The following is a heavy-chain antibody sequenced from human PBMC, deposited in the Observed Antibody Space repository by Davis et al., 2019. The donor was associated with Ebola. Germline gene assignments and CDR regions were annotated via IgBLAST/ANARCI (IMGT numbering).Heavy chain of an antibody. CDR1: GFTFSDYY. CDR2: ISSSSSYT. J-gene: IGHJ4*02. V-gene: IGHV3-11*05. D-gene: IGHD3-16*02. CDR3: TTDPGLVTTFGGVIKYYGMDV. Sequence: GGSLRLSCAASGFTFSDYYMSWIRQAPGKGLEWVSYISSSSSYTNYADSVKGRFTISRDNAKNSLYLQMNSLKNEDTAVYYCTTDPGLVTTFGGVIKYYGMDVWGQGTLVTVSS.